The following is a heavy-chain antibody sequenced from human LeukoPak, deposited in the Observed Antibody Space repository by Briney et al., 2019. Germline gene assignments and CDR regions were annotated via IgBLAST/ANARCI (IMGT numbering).Heavy chain of an antibody. J-gene: IGHJ4*02. CDR3: TRLGGSYYTY. V-gene: IGHV3-7*01. D-gene: IGHD1-26*01. CDR2: IKQDGGEK. CDR1: GFTFSSYW. Sequence: GGSLRLSCAASGFTFSSYWMSWVRQAPGKGLEWVANIKQDGGEKYYVDSVKGRFTISRDNAKNSLFLQMNSLGAEDTAVYYCTRLGGSYYTYWGQGTLVTVSP.